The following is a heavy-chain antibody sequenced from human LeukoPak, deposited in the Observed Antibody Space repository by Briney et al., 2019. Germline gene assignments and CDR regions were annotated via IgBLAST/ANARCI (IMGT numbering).Heavy chain of an antibody. CDR1: GFTSSSYA. Sequence: GGSLRLSCAASGFTSSSYAMTWVRQAPGKGLEWVSAINGGGSSTYYADSVKGRFTISRDNSKNTPYLQMNSLRAEDTAVYYCARGPSGYHNTGGQGTLVTVSS. V-gene: IGHV3-23*01. D-gene: IGHD5-12*01. J-gene: IGHJ4*02. CDR3: ARGPSGYHNT. CDR2: INGGGSST.